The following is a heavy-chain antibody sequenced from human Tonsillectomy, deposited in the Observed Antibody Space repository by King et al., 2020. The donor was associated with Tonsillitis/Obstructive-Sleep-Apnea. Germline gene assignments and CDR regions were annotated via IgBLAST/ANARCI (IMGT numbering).Heavy chain of an antibody. Sequence: VQSGAEVKKPGASVKVSCKASGYTFTSYYMHWVRQAPGKGLEWMGIINPIGGYTSYSQKFQGRLTMTRDTSTTTVYMELSSLRSEDTAVYYCARAYTSGRTGLYYFDFWGQGTLVTVSS. J-gene: IGHJ4*02. V-gene: IGHV1-46*01. CDR3: ARAYTSGRTGLYYFDF. D-gene: IGHD6-19*01. CDR2: INPIGGYT. CDR1: GYTFTSYY.